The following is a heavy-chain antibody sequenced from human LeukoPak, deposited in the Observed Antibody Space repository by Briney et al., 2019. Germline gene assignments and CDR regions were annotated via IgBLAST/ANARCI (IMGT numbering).Heavy chain of an antibody. CDR3: AKAVGNYYDSSGFQH. D-gene: IGHD3-22*01. CDR2: ISGSGGST. J-gene: IGHJ1*01. V-gene: IGHV3-23*01. Sequence: GGSLRLSCPASTFTLSSSAMSWVRHAPGNGLEWVSAISGSGGSTYYADSVKGRFTISIDNSKNTLYLQMNSLRAEDTAVYYCAKAVGNYYDSSGFQHWGQGTLVTVSS. CDR1: TFTLSSSA.